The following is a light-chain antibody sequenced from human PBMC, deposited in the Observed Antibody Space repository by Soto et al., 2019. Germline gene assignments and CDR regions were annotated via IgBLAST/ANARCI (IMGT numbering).Light chain of an antibody. V-gene: IGKV3-20*01. Sequence: EIVLTQSPGTLSLSPGERATLSCRASQSVRSNYLAWYQQKPGQAPRLLFYGASNRATGIPDRFSGSGSGTDFTLTITRLEPEDFAVYYCQQLGTFGQGTKVAVK. CDR1: QSVRSNY. CDR2: GAS. CDR3: QQLGT. J-gene: IGKJ1*01.